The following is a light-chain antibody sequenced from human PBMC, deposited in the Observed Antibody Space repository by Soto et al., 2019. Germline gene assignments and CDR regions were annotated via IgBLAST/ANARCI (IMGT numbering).Light chain of an antibody. J-gene: IGKJ2*01. Sequence: EIVMTQSPATLSVSPGERATLSCRASQSVSSDLAWYLQKPGQAPSLLVYGASTRATGMPARFSGSGSGTEFTLTISSLQYEDFAVYYCQQYNNWPHTFGQGTKLEIK. CDR1: QSVSSD. V-gene: IGKV3-15*01. CDR3: QQYNNWPHT. CDR2: GAS.